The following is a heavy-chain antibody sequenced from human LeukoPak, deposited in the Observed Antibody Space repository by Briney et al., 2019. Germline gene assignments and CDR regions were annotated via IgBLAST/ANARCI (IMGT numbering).Heavy chain of an antibody. CDR1: GFTFSSYS. D-gene: IGHD3-9*01. V-gene: IGHV3-21*01. J-gene: IGHJ4*02. CDR2: ISSSSSYI. Sequence: GGSLRLSCAASGFTFSSYSMNWVRQAPGEGLEWVSSISSSSSYIYYADSVKGRFTISRDNAKNSQYLQMNSLRAEDTAVYYCARGILRYFDWLLIKVGPDLDYWGQGTLVTVSS. CDR3: ARGILRYFDWLLIKVGPDLDY.